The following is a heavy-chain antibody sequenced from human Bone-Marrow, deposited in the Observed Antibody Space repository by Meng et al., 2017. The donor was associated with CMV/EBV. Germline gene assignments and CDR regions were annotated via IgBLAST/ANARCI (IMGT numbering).Heavy chain of an antibody. CDR1: GFTFSDHF. D-gene: IGHD2-21*01. J-gene: IGHJ5*02. Sequence: WADSGFTFSDHFMDWGRQAPGKGLEWVGRIRNKANSYTTEYGASVKGRFTISRDDSKNSVYLQMNSLKTEDTAVYYCARVWRGRWFAPWGQGTLVTVSS. V-gene: IGHV3-72*01. CDR3: ARVWRGRWFAP. CDR2: IRNKANSYTT.